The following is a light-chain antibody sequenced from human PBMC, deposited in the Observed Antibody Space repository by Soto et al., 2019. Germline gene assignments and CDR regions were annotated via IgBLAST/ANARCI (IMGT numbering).Light chain of an antibody. CDR1: SSDVGGYTY. J-gene: IGLJ1*01. CDR2: DVT. V-gene: IGLV2-11*01. Sequence: LTQPHSVSGSPGQSVTISCTGTSSDVGGYTYVSWYQQHPGKAPELIIYDVTERPSGVPDRFSGSKSGNTASLTISGLQAEDEADYYCCSYTGSYSYVFGIGTKVTVL. CDR3: CSYTGSYSYV.